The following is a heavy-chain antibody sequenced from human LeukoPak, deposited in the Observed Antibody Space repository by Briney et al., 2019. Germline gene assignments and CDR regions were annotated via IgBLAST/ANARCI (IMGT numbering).Heavy chain of an antibody. Sequence: SGGSLRLSCAASGFTFSSYEMNWVRQAPGKGLEWVSYISSSGSTIYYADSVKGRFTISRDNAKNSLYLQMNSLRAEDTAVYYCAREGGYSRSSIVGATRHYAFDIWGQGTMVTVSS. D-gene: IGHD1-26*01. J-gene: IGHJ3*02. CDR3: AREGGYSRSSIVGATRHYAFDI. CDR2: ISSSGSTI. CDR1: GFTFSSYE. V-gene: IGHV3-48*03.